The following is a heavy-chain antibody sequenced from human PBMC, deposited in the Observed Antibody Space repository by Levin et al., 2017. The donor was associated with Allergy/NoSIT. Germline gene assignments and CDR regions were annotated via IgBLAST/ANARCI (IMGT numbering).Heavy chain of an antibody. CDR3: AKNDPGGYGDF. D-gene: IGHD5-12*01. CDR1: GFTFSNSA. CDR2: ISGSGSST. J-gene: IGHJ4*02. V-gene: IGHV3-23*01. Sequence: GASVKVSCTASGFTFSNSAMSWVRQAPGKGLEWVSGISGSGSSTYYADSVKGRFTISRDNSKNTLYLQMNSLRAEDTAVFYCAKNDPGGYGDFWGRGTLVTVSS.